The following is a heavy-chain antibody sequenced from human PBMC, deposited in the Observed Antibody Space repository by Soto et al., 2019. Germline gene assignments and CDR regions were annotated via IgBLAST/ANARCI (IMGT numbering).Heavy chain of an antibody. V-gene: IGHV2-5*01. CDR2: IYWNDDK. D-gene: IGHD2-8*02. J-gene: IGHJ5*02. CDR1: GFSLSTSGVG. Sequence: SGPTLVNPTQTLTLTCTFSGFSLSTSGVGVGWIRQPPGKALEWLALIYWNDDKRYSPSLKSRLTITKDTSKNQVVLTMTNMDPVDTATYYCARWWRTGPSNWFDPWGQGTLVTVSS. CDR3: ARWWRTGPSNWFDP.